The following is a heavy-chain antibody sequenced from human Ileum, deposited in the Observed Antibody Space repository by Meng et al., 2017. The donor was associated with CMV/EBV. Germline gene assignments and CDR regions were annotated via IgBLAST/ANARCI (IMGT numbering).Heavy chain of an antibody. V-gene: IGHV3-7*04. Sequence: EVQLVETGGGLVQPGGSLRLCCATSVFTFSNYWRSWVRQAPGKGLEWLANIKEDGSETQYVDSVKGRFTISRDNAKSSMCLQMNGLRVEDTALYCCVREYWYLSDGYWGQGTLVTASS. CDR2: IKEDGSET. D-gene: IGHD2-8*02. J-gene: IGHJ4*02. CDR3: VREYWYLSDGY. CDR1: VFTFSNYW.